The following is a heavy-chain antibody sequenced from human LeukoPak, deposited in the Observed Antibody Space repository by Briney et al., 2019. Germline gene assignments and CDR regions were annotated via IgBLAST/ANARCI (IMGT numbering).Heavy chain of an antibody. CDR3: ARDGAIFDSRGYYYLW. D-gene: IGHD3-22*01. CDR2: IIPIFGPV. J-gene: IGHJ4*02. V-gene: IGHV1-69*13. CDR1: GGTFSRSG. Sequence: SVKVSYKASGGTFSRSGISWVRQAPGQALEWIGGIIPIFGPVNYAQKFQGRVTITADESTSTAYMELTSLRSEDTAIYYCARDGAIFDSRGYYYLWWGQGTLVTVSS.